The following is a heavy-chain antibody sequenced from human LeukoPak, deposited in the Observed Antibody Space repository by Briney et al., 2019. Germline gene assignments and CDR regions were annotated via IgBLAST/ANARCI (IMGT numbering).Heavy chain of an antibody. Sequence: ASVTVSCNISGYTLNDISVHWVRQPPGKGLEWMGGVDPDDGQRIYAQRVQGRVTMTVDTSTNTVYMELSRLRSEDTAVYFCAAVSGHYTLLDAWGQGALVTVST. V-gene: IGHV1-24*01. CDR2: VDPDDGQR. J-gene: IGHJ5*02. D-gene: IGHD4-11*01. CDR1: GYTLNDIS. CDR3: AAVSGHYTLLDA.